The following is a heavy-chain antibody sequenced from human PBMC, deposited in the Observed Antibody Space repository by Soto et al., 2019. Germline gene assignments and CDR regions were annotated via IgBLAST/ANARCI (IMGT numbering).Heavy chain of an antibody. V-gene: IGHV3-15*07. J-gene: IGHJ4*02. Sequence: EVQLVESGGGLVKPGGSLRLSCAASGFSFSKAWMNWVRQAPGKGLEWVGRIRSRSGTTDYAAPVKGRFTISRDDSKYTLYLQMNSLKVEYTAVYFCTTSGNPNIVDHWGQGTLVIVSS. CDR2: IRSRSGTT. CDR1: GFSFSKAW. CDR3: TTSGNPNIVDH.